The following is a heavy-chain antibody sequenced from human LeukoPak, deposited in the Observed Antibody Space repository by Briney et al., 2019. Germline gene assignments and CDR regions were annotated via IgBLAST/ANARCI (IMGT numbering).Heavy chain of an antibody. Sequence: GGSLRLSCAAAGFTFSSNEMNWGRQAPGKGLEWVSFISSSGSAIYYADSVKGRFTISRDNAKNSLYLLMNSLRAEDTAVYYCARQIRTTTDYFDYWGQGTLVTVSS. V-gene: IGHV3-48*03. D-gene: IGHD4-17*01. CDR1: GFTFSSNE. J-gene: IGHJ4*02. CDR3: ARQIRTTTDYFDY. CDR2: ISSSGSAI.